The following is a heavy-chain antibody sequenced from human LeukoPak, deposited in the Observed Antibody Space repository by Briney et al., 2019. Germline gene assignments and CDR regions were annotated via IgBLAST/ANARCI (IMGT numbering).Heavy chain of an antibody. Sequence: GGSLRLSCAASGFTFSSYAMHWVRQAPGKGLEWVAVISYDGSNKYYADSVKGRFTISRDNSKNTLYLQMNSLRAEDTAVYYCASTFTIFGVVTWGQGTLVTVSS. V-gene: IGHV3-30-3*01. CDR2: ISYDGSNK. CDR1: GFTFSSYA. CDR3: ASTFTIFGVVT. D-gene: IGHD3-3*01. J-gene: IGHJ4*02.